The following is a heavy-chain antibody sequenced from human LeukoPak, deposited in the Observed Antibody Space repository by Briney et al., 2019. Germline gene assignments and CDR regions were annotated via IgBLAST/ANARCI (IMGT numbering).Heavy chain of an antibody. J-gene: IGHJ4*02. CDR1: GGTFSSYA. CDR3: ARGGEYYDFWSGYSYYFDY. CDR2: IIPIFGTA. Sequence: ASVKVSCKASGGTFSSYAISWVRQAPGQGLEWMGGIIPIFGTANYAQKFQGRVTITADESTSTAYMELSSLRSEDTAVYYCARGGEYYDFWSGYSYYFDYWGQGTLVTVSS. D-gene: IGHD3-3*01. V-gene: IGHV1-69*13.